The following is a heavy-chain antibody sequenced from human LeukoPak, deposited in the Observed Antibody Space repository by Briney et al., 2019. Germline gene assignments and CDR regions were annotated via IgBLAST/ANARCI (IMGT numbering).Heavy chain of an antibody. Sequence: GGSLRLSCAASGFTFSDYYMSWIRQAPGKGLEWVSYISSSGNSIYYADSVKGRFTISRDNSKNTLYLQMNSLRAEDTAVYYCARGIAAAGTFDYWGQGTLVTVSS. J-gene: IGHJ4*02. CDR3: ARGIAAAGTFDY. CDR2: ISSSGNSI. CDR1: GFTFSDYY. D-gene: IGHD6-13*01. V-gene: IGHV3-11*01.